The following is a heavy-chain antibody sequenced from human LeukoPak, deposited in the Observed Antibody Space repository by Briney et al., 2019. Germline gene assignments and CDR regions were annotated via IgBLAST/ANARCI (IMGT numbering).Heavy chain of an antibody. CDR1: GFTFSSYS. V-gene: IGHV3-21*01. CDR3: ARHSDYDILTGPNDY. D-gene: IGHD3-9*01. Sequence: GGSLRLSCAASGFTFSSYSMNWVRQAPGKGLGWVSSISTSSIYIYYADSVKGRFTISRDNAKNSLYLQMNSLTAEDTAVYYCARHSDYDILTGPNDYWGQGTLVTVSS. CDR2: ISTSSIYI. J-gene: IGHJ4*02.